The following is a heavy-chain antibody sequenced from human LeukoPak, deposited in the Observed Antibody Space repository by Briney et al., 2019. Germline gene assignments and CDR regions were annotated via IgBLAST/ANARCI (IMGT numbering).Heavy chain of an antibody. J-gene: IGHJ4*02. CDR3: ARDAKPGIAAAGTEIRFDY. D-gene: IGHD6-13*01. V-gene: IGHV4-30-2*01. CDR1: GGSISSGGYS. Sequence: SQTLSLTCAVSGGSISSGGYSWSWIRQPPGKGLEWIGYIYHSGSTYYNPSLKSRVTISVDRSKNQFSLKLSSVTAADTAVYYCARDAKPGIAAAGTEIRFDYWGQGTLVTVSS. CDR2: IYHSGST.